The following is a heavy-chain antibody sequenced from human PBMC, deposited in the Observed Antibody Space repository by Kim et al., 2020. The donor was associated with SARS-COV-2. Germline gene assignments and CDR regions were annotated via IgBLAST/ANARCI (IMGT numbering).Heavy chain of an antibody. D-gene: IGHD2-2*01. V-gene: IGHV3-33*01. CDR2: NK. J-gene: IGHJ6*02. CDR3: ARSLVYYGMDV. Sequence: NKNYAATLKGRFTISRDNSKNTLYLQMNSLRAEDTAVYYCARSLVYYGMDVWGQGTTVTVSS.